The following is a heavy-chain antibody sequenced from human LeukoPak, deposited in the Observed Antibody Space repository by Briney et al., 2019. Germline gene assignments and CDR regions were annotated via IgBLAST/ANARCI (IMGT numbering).Heavy chain of an antibody. V-gene: IGHV1-8*01. CDR1: GYTFTSYD. D-gene: IGHD2-21*01. J-gene: IGHJ4*02. CDR3: ARVAGNCGGDCYRLLY. Sequence: GASVKVSCKASGYTFTSYDINWVRQATGQGLEWLGWMNPNSGNTGYAQKFQGRVTMTRNTSISTAYMELSNLGSEDTAVYYCARVAGNCGGDCYRLLYWGQGTLVTVSS. CDR2: MNPNSGNT.